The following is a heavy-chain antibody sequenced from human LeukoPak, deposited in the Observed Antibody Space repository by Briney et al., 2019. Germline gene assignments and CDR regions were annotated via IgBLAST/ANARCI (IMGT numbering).Heavy chain of an antibody. CDR2: IWYDGSNK. J-gene: IGHJ4*02. CDR3: ASRGTGPFDY. V-gene: IGHV3-33*01. D-gene: IGHD3/OR15-3a*01. Sequence: GGSLRLSCAASGFTLSSYAMHWVRQAPGKGLEWVAVIWYDGSNKYYADSVKGRFTISRDNSKNTLYLQMNSLRAEDTAVYYCASRGTGPFDYWGQGTLVTVSS. CDR1: GFTLSSYA.